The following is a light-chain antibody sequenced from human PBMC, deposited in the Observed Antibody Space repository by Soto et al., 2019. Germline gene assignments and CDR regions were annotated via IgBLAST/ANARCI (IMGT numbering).Light chain of an antibody. CDR2: KAS. J-gene: IGKJ1*01. CDR1: QSISSW. Sequence: DIQITQSPSTLSASVGDRVTLTCRASQSISSWLAWYQQKPGKAPKLLIYKASSLESGVPSRFSGSGSGTEFTLTISSLQPDDFATYYCQQYNSYTWTFGLGTKVDIK. V-gene: IGKV1-5*03. CDR3: QQYNSYTWT.